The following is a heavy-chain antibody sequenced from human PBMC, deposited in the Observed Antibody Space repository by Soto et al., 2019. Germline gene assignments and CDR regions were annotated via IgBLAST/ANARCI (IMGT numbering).Heavy chain of an antibody. CDR1: GGSISSSSYY. J-gene: IGHJ5*02. Sequence: QLLESGPGLVKPSETLSLTCTVSGGSISSSSYYWGWIRQPPGKGLEWIGSVYYSGSTFYNPSLKSRVTISVDTSKNQFSLKLSSVTAADTAVYYCARHWAIVAMGDNWFDPWGQGTLVTVSS. D-gene: IGHD5-12*01. CDR3: ARHWAIVAMGDNWFDP. V-gene: IGHV4-39*01. CDR2: VYYSGST.